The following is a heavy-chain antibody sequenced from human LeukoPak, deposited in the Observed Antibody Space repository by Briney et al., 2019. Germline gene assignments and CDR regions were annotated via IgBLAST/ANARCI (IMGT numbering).Heavy chain of an antibody. J-gene: IGHJ4*02. CDR1: GFTFSAYA. CDR3: ARDLGGVAEYYFDF. D-gene: IGHD6-19*01. Sequence: GGSLRLSCAASGFTFSAYAMHWVRQAPGKGLEHVSAIGADGGGTYYGDSVKGRFTISRDNSKNTLYLQMGSLRTEDMAVYYCARDLGGVAEYYFDFWGQGTLVTVSS. V-gene: IGHV3-64*02. CDR2: IGADGGGT.